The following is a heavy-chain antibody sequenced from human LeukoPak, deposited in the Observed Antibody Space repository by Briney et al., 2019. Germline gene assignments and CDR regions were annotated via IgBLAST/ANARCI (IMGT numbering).Heavy chain of an antibody. CDR1: GFTFSSYS. CDR2: ISSSSSYI. J-gene: IGHJ4*02. CDR3: ARDTGVRYFDWLPLDY. D-gene: IGHD3-9*01. Sequence: GGSLRLSCAASGFTFSSYSMNWVRQAPGKGLEWVSSISSSSSYIYYADSVKGRFTISRDNDKNSLYLQMNSLRAEDTAVYYCARDTGVRYFDWLPLDYWGQGTLVTVSS. V-gene: IGHV3-21*01.